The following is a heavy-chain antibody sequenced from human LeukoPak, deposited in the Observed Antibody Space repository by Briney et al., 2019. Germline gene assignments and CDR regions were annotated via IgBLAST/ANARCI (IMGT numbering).Heavy chain of an antibody. CDR2: IYYSGST. CDR3: ARVKDGYNQFDY. D-gene: IGHD5-24*01. J-gene: IGHJ4*02. V-gene: IGHV4-59*01. CDR1: GGSISSYY. Sequence: PSETLSLTCTVSGGSISSYYWSWIRQPPGKGLEWIGYIYYSGSTNYNPSLKSRVTISVDTSKNQFSLKLSSVTAADTAVYYCARVKDGYNQFDYWGQGNLVTVSS.